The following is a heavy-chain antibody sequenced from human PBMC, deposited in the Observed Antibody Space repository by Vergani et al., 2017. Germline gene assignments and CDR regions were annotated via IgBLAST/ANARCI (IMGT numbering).Heavy chain of an antibody. V-gene: IGHV3-73*02. J-gene: IGHJ6*03. D-gene: IGHD2-2*01. Sequence: EVQLVESGGGLVQPGGSLKLSCAASGFTFSGSAMHWVRQASGKGLEWVGRIRSKANSYATAYAASVKGRFTISRDDSKNTAYLQMNSLKTEDTAVYYCTRHGSSDIVVVPAANYYYYMDVWGKGTTVTVSS. CDR3: TRHGSSDIVVVPAANYYYYMDV. CDR2: IRSKANSYAT. CDR1: GFTFSGSA.